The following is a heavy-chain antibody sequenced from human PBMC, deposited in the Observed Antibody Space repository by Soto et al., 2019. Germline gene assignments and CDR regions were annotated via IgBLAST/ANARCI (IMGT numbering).Heavy chain of an antibody. CDR3: ARQGRTIFGVVRRNWFDH. D-gene: IGHD3-3*01. CDR1: GYSFTSYW. CDR2: IYPGDSDT. V-gene: IGHV5-51*01. Sequence: PXESLKISCKGSGYSFTSYWIGWVRQMPGKGLEWMGIIYPGDSDTRYSPSFQGQVTISADKSISTAYLQWSSLRASDTAMYYCARQGRTIFGVVRRNWFDHWGQGTLATVSS. J-gene: IGHJ5*02.